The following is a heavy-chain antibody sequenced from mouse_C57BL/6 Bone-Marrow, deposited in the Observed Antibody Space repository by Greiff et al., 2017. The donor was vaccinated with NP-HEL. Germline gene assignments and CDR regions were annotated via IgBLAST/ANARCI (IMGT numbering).Heavy chain of an antibody. CDR2: IDPSDSYT. V-gene: IGHV1-50*01. Sequence: QVQLQQPGAELVKPGASVKLSCKASGYTFTSYWMQWVKQRPGQGLEWIGEIDPSDSYTNYNQKFKGKATLTVDTSSSTAYMQLSSLTSEDSAVYYCARGGKNGNYRDYWGQGTTLTVSS. J-gene: IGHJ2*01. CDR1: GYTFTSYW. CDR3: ARGGKNGNYRDY. D-gene: IGHD2-1*01.